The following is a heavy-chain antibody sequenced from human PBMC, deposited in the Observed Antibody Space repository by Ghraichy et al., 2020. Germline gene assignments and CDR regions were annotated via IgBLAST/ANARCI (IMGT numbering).Heavy chain of an antibody. J-gene: IGHJ1*01. D-gene: IGHD3-22*01. Sequence: TLSLTCTVSGGSISSGGYYWSWIRQHPGKGLEWIGYIYYSGSTYYNPSLKSRVTISVDPSKNQFSLKLSSVTAADTAVYYCARARYYDSSGYPQHWGQGTLVTVSS. CDR2: IYYSGST. CDR3: ARARYYDSSGYPQH. V-gene: IGHV4-31*03. CDR1: GGSISSGGYY.